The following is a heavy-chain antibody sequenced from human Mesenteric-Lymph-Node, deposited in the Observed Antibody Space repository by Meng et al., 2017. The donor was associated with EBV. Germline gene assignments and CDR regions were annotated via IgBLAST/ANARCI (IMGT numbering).Heavy chain of an antibody. V-gene: IGHV1-2*06. D-gene: IGHD3-9*01. CDR3: GRYHRTLTCSLDP. J-gene: IGHJ5*02. Sequence: QVHLSQAGGERSNLQASLKVACKSSEYTYIDYYMHWRRQAPGQELEWMGRINPNIGGTNYAEKFQDRVTMTRDTSISTVYMELSGLRSDDTAVYYCGRYHRTLTCSLDPWGQGTLVTVSS. CDR2: INPNIGGT. CDR1: EYTYIDYY.